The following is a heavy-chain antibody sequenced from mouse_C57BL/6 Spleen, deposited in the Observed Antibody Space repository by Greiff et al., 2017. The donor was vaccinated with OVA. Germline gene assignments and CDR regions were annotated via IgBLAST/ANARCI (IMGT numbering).Heavy chain of an antibody. V-gene: IGHV5-6*01. D-gene: IGHD3-2*02. J-gene: IGHJ2*01. Sequence: EVHLVESGGDLVKPGGSLKLSCAASGFTFSSYGMSWVRQTPDKRLEWVATISSGGSYTYYPDSVKGRFTISRDNATNTLYLQMSSLKSEDTAMYYCARKGGTAQATLDYWGQGTTLTGSS. CDR1: GFTFSSYG. CDR3: ARKGGTAQATLDY. CDR2: ISSGGSYT.